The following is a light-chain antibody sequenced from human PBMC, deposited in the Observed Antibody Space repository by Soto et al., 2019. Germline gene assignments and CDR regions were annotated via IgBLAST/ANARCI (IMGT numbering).Light chain of an antibody. V-gene: IGLV2-23*02. CDR3: CSYSASSAVV. J-gene: IGLJ2*01. CDR2: EVN. CDR1: SSDVGTYNL. Sequence: QSALTQPASVSGSPGQSITISCTGTSSDVGTYNLVSWYQQHPGKAPKFLIYEVNKRPSGVSNHFSGSKSGNTASLTISGLQAEDEADYYCCSYSASSAVVFGGGTKLTVL.